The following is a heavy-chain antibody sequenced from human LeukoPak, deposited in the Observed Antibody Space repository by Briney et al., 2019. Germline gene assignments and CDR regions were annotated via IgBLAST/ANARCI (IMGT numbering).Heavy chain of an antibody. CDR3: AELGITMIGGV. CDR2: ISSSGSTI. D-gene: IGHD3-10*02. V-gene: IGHV3-48*04. CDR1: GFTFSTYS. Sequence: RGSLRLSCVASGFTFSTYSMNWVRQAPGKGLEWVSYISSSGSTIYYADSVKGRFTISRDNAKNSLYLQMNSLRAEDTAVYYCAELGITMIGGVWGKGTTVTISS. J-gene: IGHJ6*04.